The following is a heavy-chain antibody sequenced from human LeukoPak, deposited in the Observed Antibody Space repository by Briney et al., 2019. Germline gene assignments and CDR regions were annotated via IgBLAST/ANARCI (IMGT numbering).Heavy chain of an antibody. CDR1: GFTFSTYA. J-gene: IGHJ3*02. D-gene: IGHD1-26*01. CDR3: AREFKVGTTTLSFDI. V-gene: IGHV3-23*01. Sequence: GGSLRLSCAASGFTFSTYAITWVRQAPGQGLEWVSAISDNGGGTYYADSAKGRFTVSRDNSKNTLCLQMNSLRAEDTAVYYCAREFKVGTTTLSFDIWGQGTMVTVSS. CDR2: ISDNGGGT.